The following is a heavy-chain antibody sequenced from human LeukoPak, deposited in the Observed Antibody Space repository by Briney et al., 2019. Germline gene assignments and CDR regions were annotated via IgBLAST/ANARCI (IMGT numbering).Heavy chain of an antibody. D-gene: IGHD3-22*01. V-gene: IGHV4-59*01. J-gene: IGHJ6*01. CDR1: GGSISSYY. CDR2: IYYSGST. CDR3: ARVGGGWYYYDSSGYYYYYGMDV. Sequence: SETLSLTCTVSGGSISSYYWSWIRQPPGKGLEWIGYIYYSGSTNYNPSLKSRVTISVDTSKNQFSLKLSSVTAADTAVYYCARVGGGWYYYDSSGYYYYYGMDVWGQGTTVTVSS.